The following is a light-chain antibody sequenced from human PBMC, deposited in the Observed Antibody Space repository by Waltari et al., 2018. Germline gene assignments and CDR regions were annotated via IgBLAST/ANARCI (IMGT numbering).Light chain of an antibody. J-gene: IGLJ3*02. CDR2: DVT. CDR3: SSFTTTTTLV. CDR1: SSDVGSYDL. V-gene: IGLV2-14*02. Sequence: QSALTQPASVSGSPGQSITISCTGTSSDVGSYDLVSWYQQHPGNAPRPIISDVTDRPSGISHRFSGDKSGNTASLTISGLQAEDEADYYCSSFTTTTTLVFGGGTKLTVL.